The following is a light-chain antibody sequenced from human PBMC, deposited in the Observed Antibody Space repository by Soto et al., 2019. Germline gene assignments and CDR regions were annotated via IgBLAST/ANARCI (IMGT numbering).Light chain of an antibody. V-gene: IGKV3-20*01. Sequence: EIVLKKSADAVSLSPRERVSLSCMASRPVVRQYIAWYHQKPGQAPRLLIHDAVSRATGIPDRFSGSDSASGTDFTLFISRLEPEDCGVFYCQQNGRSPTFGPGTKVDIK. J-gene: IGKJ3*01. CDR2: DAV. CDR3: QQNGRSPT. CDR1: RPVVRQY.